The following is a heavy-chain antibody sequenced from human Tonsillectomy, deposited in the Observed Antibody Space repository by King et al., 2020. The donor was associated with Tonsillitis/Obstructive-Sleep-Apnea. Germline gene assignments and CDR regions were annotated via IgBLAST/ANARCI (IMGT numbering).Heavy chain of an antibody. CDR3: TGNRSSWGSTLRPFDF. CDR2: INEVGSEK. V-gene: IGHV3-7*04. D-gene: IGHD2-2*01. CDR1: GFIFSGYW. J-gene: IGHJ4*02. Sequence: VQLVESGGGLVQPGGSLRLSGEVSGFIFSGYWMSWVRQAPGKGLEWVANINEVGSEKNFVDSVEGRFTISRDNAKNSLYLEMNSLRVEDTAEYYCTGNRSSWGSTLRPFDFWGRGTLVTVSS.